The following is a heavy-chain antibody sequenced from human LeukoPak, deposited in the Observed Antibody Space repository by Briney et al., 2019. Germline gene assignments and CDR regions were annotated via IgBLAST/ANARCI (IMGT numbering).Heavy chain of an antibody. CDR1: GFSFSNYW. Sequence: GGSLRLSCAASGFSFSNYWMTWVRQAPGKGLEWVANIKQDGSEKYYVDSVKGRFTISRDNAKNSLYLQMNSLRAEDTAVYYCAELGITMIGGVWGKGTTVTISS. CDR3: AELGITMIGGV. V-gene: IGHV3-7*01. D-gene: IGHD3-10*02. J-gene: IGHJ6*04. CDR2: IKQDGSEK.